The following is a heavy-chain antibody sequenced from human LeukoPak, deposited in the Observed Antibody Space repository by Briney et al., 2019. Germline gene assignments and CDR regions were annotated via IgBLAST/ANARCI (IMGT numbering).Heavy chain of an antibody. D-gene: IGHD6-19*01. CDR2: INHSGST. J-gene: IGHJ5*02. CDR1: GGSFSGYY. Sequence: TSETLSLTCAVYGGSFSGYYWSWIRQPPGKGPEWIGEINHSGSTNYNPSLKSRVTISVDTSKNQFSLKLSSVTAADTAVYYCARAAYSSVAGVSWFDPWGQGTLVTVSS. CDR3: ARAAYSSVAGVSWFDP. V-gene: IGHV4-34*01.